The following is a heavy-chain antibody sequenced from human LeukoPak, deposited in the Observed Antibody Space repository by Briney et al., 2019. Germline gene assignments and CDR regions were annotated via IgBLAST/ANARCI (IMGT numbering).Heavy chain of an antibody. Sequence: GASVKVSCKASGYTFTSYAMHWVRQAPGQRLEWMGWSNAGNGNTKYSQEFQGRVTITRDTSAGTAYMELSSLRSEDMAVYYCARGGSSGWYALVYYYYYMDVWGKGTTVTISS. CDR1: GYTFTSYA. CDR3: ARGGSSGWYALVYYYYYMDV. CDR2: SNAGNGNT. D-gene: IGHD6-19*01. V-gene: IGHV1-3*02. J-gene: IGHJ6*03.